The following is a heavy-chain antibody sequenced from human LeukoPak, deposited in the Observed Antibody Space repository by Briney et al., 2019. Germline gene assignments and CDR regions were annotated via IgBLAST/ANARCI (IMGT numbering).Heavy chain of an antibody. V-gene: IGHV3-74*01. J-gene: IGHJ4*02. CDR3: ARGAKWAYYFDY. D-gene: IGHD1-26*01. CDR1: AFTFNTYW. Sequence: GGSLRLSCAASAFTFNTYWMHWVRHVPGRGLEWVSRINGDESSTNYADSVKGRFTISRDNAKDTLYLHMNSLTAEDTAVYYCARGAKWAYYFDYWGQGTLVTVSS. CDR2: INGDESST.